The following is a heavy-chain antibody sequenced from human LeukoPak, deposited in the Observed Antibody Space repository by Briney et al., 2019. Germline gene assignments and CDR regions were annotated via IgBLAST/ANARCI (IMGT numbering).Heavy chain of an antibody. D-gene: IGHD3/OR15-3a*01. V-gene: IGHV3-23*01. CDR3: AKRGVVIRVFLVGFHKEAYYFES. CDR1: GVTFSSYD. CDR2: ISDSGGST. J-gene: IGHJ4*02. Sequence: GGSLRLSCAASGVTFSSYDMSWVRQAPGKGLEWVAGISDSGGSTKYADSVKGRFTISRDNPKNTLFLQMNSLRADDTAVYFCAKRGVVIRVFLVGFHKEAYYFESWGQGALVTVSS.